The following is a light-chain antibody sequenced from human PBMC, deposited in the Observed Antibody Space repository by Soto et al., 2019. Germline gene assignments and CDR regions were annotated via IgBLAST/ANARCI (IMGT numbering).Light chain of an antibody. CDR1: QSVNSN. CDR2: GAS. Sequence: EIVMTQSPATLSVSPGERATLSCRASQSVNSNLAWYQQEPGQTPRLLIYGASTRATGIPARFSGSGSGTEFPLTISSLQSEDFAVYYCQQYNNWPRTFAQGTKVEIK. J-gene: IGKJ1*01. V-gene: IGKV3-15*01. CDR3: QQYNNWPRT.